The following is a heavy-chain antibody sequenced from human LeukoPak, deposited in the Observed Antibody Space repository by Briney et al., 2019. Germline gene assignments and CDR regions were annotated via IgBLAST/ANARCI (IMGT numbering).Heavy chain of an antibody. CDR3: ARGRYNYGYIYDY. J-gene: IGHJ4*02. Sequence: AGGSLRLSCAASGFTFSSYGMHWVRQAPGKGLEWVSSISSSSIYIYYADSVKGRFTISRDNAKNSLYLQMNSLRAEDTAVYYCARGRYNYGYIYDYWGQGTLVTVSS. CDR2: ISSSSIYI. CDR1: GFTFSSYG. V-gene: IGHV3-21*01. D-gene: IGHD5-18*01.